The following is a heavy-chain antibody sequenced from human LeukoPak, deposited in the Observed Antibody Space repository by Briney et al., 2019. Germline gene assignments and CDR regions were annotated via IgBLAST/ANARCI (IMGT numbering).Heavy chain of an antibody. CDR2: ISISGATP. D-gene: IGHD6-19*01. Sequence: QPGGSLRLSCSASGFTFSNYAMSWVRQAPGKGLEWVSGISISGATPLYAESVRGRFTISRDNSKNTVYLQMNSLKSEDTAVYYCAKDDRGSGWYGKWGQGTLVTVSS. J-gene: IGHJ1*01. CDR3: AKDDRGSGWYGK. CDR1: GFTFSNYA. V-gene: IGHV3-23*01.